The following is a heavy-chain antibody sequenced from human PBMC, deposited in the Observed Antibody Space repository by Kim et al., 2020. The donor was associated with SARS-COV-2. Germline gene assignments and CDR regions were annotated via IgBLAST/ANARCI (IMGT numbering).Heavy chain of an antibody. Sequence: SVKVSCKASGGTFSSYAISWVRQAPGQGLEWMGGIIPIFGTANYAQKFQGRVTITADESTSTAYMELSSLRSEDTAVYYCASSLVVPAAPSDYYGMDVWGQGTTVTVSS. V-gene: IGHV1-69*13. D-gene: IGHD2-2*01. CDR3: ASSLVVPAAPSDYYGMDV. J-gene: IGHJ6*02. CDR2: IIPIFGTA. CDR1: GGTFSSYA.